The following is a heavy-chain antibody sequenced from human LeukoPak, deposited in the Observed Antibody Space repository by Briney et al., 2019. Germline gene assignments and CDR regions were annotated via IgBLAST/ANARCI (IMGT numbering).Heavy chain of an antibody. V-gene: IGHV3-23*01. CDR2: ISSSGGDT. D-gene: IGHD3-10*01. J-gene: IGHJ4*02. CDR3: AKGGVLRHYFTAGSYDSPDH. CDR1: GFIFSTFA. Sequence: GGSLRLSCAASGFIFSTFAMNWVRQAPGKGLEWVAAISSSGGDTFYADSVKGRFTISRDNSKSTLYLQMNSLRAEDTALYYCAKGGVLRHYFTAGSYDSPDHWGQGTLVTVSS.